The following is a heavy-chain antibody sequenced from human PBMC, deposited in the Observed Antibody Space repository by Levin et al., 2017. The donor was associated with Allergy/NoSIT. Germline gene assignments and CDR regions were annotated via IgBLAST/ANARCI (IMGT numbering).Heavy chain of an antibody. V-gene: IGHV3-23*01. CDR2: IINSGVGT. Sequence: TGGSLRLSCAASGFTFNNYAMSWVRQAPGKGLEWVSAIINSGVGTYYADSVKGRFTISRDNSKNTMYLQMNSLRVEDTAVYFCAKDAKRGSDQPYYVDCWGQGTLVTASS. CDR3: AKDAKRGSDQPYYVDC. J-gene: IGHJ4*02. CDR1: GFTFNNYA. D-gene: IGHD6-19*01.